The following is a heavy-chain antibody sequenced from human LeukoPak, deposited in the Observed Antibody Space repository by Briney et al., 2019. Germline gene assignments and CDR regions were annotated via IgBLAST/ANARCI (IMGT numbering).Heavy chain of an antibody. J-gene: IGHJ5*02. CDR2: IYYSGST. CDR1: GGSISSYY. CDR3: ARSRYCSSTSCYRPTDSWFDP. V-gene: IGHV4-59*01. D-gene: IGHD2-2*01. Sequence: SSETLSLTCTVSGGSISSYYWSWIRQPPGKGLEWIGYIYYSGSTNYNPSLKSRVTISVDTSKNQFSLKLSSVTAADTAVYYCARSRYCSSTSCYRPTDSWFDPWGQGTLVTVSS.